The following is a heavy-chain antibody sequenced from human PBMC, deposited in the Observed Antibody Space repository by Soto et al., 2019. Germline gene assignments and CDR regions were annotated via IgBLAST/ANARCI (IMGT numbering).Heavy chain of an antibody. V-gene: IGHV4-4*07. CDR3: ARDLVDTAPEWFDP. CDR1: GGSNSSYY. J-gene: IGHJ5*02. D-gene: IGHD5-18*01. Sequence: SETLSLTCTISGGSNSSYYWSWIRQPAGKGLEWIGRIYTSGSTNYNPSLKSRVTMSVDTSKNQFSLKLSSVTAADTAVYYCARDLVDTAPEWFDPWGQGTLVTVSS. CDR2: IYTSGST.